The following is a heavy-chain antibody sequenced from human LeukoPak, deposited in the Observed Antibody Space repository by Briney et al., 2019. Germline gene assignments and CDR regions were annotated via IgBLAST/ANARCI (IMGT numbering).Heavy chain of an antibody. D-gene: IGHD4-11*01. CDR3: AIGLISKHYYYGMDV. V-gene: IGHV4-34*01. J-gene: IGHJ6*02. CDR1: GGSFSGYY. Sequence: PSETLSLTCAVYGGSFSGYYWSWIRQPPGKGLEWIGEINHSGSTNYNPSLKSRVTISVDTSKNQFSLKLSSVTAADTAVYYCAIGLISKHYYYGMDVWGQGTTVTVSS. CDR2: INHSGST.